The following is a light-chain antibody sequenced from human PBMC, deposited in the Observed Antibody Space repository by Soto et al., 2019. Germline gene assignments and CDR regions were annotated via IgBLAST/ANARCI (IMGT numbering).Light chain of an antibody. Sequence: QSALTQPASVSGSPGQSITISCTGTSSDVGGYNHVSWYQHSPGKAPKLILFAVSDRPSGVSHRFSGSKSGNTASLTISVLQAEDEADYYCCSFTSLSTVVFGGVTKVTVL. CDR1: SSDVGGYNH. CDR3: CSFTSLSTVV. J-gene: IGLJ2*01. V-gene: IGLV2-14*01. CDR2: AVS.